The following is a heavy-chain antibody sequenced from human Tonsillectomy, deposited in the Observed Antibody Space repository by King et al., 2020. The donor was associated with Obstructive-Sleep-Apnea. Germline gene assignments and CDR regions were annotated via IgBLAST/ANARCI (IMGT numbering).Heavy chain of an antibody. CDR2: VKRKNDGGTT. CDR1: GFTFSEAW. D-gene: IGHD3-22*01. Sequence: VQLVESGGGLVKPGGSVRLSCAASGFTFSEAWMNWVRQAPGKGLEWVGRVKRKNDGGTTYYADPVKGRFTISRDDSQNTLYLQMNSLKSEDSAVYYCTTDWGSGFYYVRAFDLWGQGTMVTVSS. J-gene: IGHJ3*01. V-gene: IGHV3-15*01. CDR3: TTDWGSGFYYVRAFDL.